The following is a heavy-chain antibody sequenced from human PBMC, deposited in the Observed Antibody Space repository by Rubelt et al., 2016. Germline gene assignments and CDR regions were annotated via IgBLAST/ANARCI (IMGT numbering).Heavy chain of an antibody. CDR2: IYHSGST. J-gene: IGHJ4*02. CDR3: ARGGCGRGSCLPLDY. CDR1: GGSISSSSYY. D-gene: IGHD2-15*01. Sequence: QLQLQESGPGLVKPSETLSLTCTVSGGSISSSSYYWGWIRQPPGKRLEWIGSIYHSGSTYYNPSLKGRVTISGDRSKNQFSRNLSSGTAADTAVYYCARGGCGRGSCLPLDYWGPGTLVTVSS. V-gene: IGHV4-39*07.